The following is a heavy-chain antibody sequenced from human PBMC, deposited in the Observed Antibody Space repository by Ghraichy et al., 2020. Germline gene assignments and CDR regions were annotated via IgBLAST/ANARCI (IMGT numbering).Heavy chain of an antibody. CDR1: GGSISSYY. Sequence: SETLSLTCTVSGGSISSYYWSWIRQPPGRGLEWIGYISYSGTTNYNPSLKSRVTISVDTSKNQFSLKLSSVTAADTAVYYCARAIVGTYNRFDPWGQGTLVTVSS. J-gene: IGHJ5*02. V-gene: IGHV4-59*13. CDR3: ARAIVGTYNRFDP. CDR2: ISYSGTT. D-gene: IGHD1-26*01.